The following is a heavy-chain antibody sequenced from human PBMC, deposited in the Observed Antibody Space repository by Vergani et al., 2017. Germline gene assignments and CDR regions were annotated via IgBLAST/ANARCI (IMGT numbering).Heavy chain of an antibody. CDR2: IIPILGIA. V-gene: IGHV1-69*08. D-gene: IGHD3-10*01. J-gene: IGHJ4*02. CDR1: GGTFSSFT. Sequence: QVHLVQSGAEVKEPGSSVKVSCKASGGTFSSFTISWVRQAPGQGLEWMGRIIPILGIANYAQKFQGRVTITADKSTSTDYMELSSLRSEDTAVYYCARDYYGSGSYYRAHTFDYWGQGALVTVSS. CDR3: ARDYYGSGSYYRAHTFDY.